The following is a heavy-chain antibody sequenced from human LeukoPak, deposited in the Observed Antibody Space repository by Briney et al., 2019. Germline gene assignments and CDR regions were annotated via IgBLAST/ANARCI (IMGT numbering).Heavy chain of an antibody. D-gene: IGHD2-15*01. J-gene: IGHJ6*03. CDR3: ARDLLSDVGTYYMDV. V-gene: IGHV4-34*01. CDR2: INHSGST. CDR1: GGSFSGYY. Sequence: PSETLSLTCAVYGGSFSGYYWSWIRQPPGKGLEWIGEINHSGSTNYNPSLKSRVTISVDTSKNQFSLKLSSVTAADTAVYYCARDLLSDVGTYYMDVWGKGTTVTVSS.